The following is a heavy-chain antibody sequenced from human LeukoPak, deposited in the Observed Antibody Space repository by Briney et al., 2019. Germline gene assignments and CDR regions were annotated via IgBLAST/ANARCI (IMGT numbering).Heavy chain of an antibody. J-gene: IGHJ4*02. CDR3: ARAADTAFDN. CDR1: GFTFDDYA. V-gene: IGHV3-74*01. Sequence: GRSLRLSCAASGFTFDDYAMHWVRQAPGKGLVWVSRINTDGSSTSYADSVKGRFTISRDNAKNTLYLQMNSLRAEDTAVYYCARAADTAFDNWGQGTLVTVSS. CDR2: INTDGSST. D-gene: IGHD5-18*01.